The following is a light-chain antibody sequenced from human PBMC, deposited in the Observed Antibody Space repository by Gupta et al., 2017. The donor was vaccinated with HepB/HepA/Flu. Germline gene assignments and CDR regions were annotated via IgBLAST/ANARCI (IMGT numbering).Light chain of an antibody. Sequence: PGARATLSCRASQSVSKSLAWYQQKPGQAPRLLIYDASTRATGVPARFSGSGSGTDFTLTISSLGPEDFAVYYCQQRINSLSFGQWTRLEIK. J-gene: IGKJ5*01. CDR3: QQRINSLS. CDR2: DAS. V-gene: IGKV3-11*01. CDR1: QSVSKS.